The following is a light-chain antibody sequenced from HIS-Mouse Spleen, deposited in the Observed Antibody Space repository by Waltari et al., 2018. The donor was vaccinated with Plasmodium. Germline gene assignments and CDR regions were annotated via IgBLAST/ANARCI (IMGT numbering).Light chain of an antibody. J-gene: IGLJ3*02. V-gene: IGLV3-10*01. Sequence: SYELTQPPSVSVSPGQTARTTCSGDAFPKKYAYWNQQKSGQAPVLVIYEDSKRPSGIPERFSGSSSGTMATLTISGAQVEDEADYYCYSTDSSGNHRVFGGGTKLTVL. CDR3: YSTDSSGNHRV. CDR2: EDS. CDR1: AFPKKY.